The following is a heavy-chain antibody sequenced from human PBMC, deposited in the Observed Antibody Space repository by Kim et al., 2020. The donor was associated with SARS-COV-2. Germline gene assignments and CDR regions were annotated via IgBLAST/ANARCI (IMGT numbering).Heavy chain of an antibody. J-gene: IGHJ4*02. V-gene: IGHV3-23*01. D-gene: IGHD3-10*01. Sequence: VKGRFTNSRDNSKNTLYLQMNSLRAEDTAVYYCAKGIAGYYYGSGSPSGGWGQGTLVTVSS. CDR3: AKGIAGYYYGSGSPSGG.